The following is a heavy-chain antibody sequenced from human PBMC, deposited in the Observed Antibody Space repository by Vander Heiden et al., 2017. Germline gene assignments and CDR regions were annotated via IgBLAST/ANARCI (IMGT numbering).Heavy chain of an antibody. CDR1: GFTSTFYA. V-gene: IGHV3-30*04. CDR2: ISSDGTRN. J-gene: IGHJ6*02. D-gene: IGHD2-15*01. CDR3: ARDQGSPGGAMYV. Sequence: QVQLVESGGGVVQPGRSLRLSCAASGFTSTFYAMHWVRQAPGKGLDWLTFISSDGTRNNYADSVKGRFTISRDNSKNTLYLQLNSLQPDDTAVYYCARDQGSPGGAMYVWGQGTRVTVSS.